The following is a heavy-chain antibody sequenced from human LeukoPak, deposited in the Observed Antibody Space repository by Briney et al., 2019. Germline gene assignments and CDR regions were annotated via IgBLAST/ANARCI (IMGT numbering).Heavy chain of an antibody. Sequence: SQTLSLTCAISGDSVSSNSAAWNWLRQSPSRGLEWLGRTYYRSKWYNDYAVSVKSRITINPDTSKNQFSLQLSSVTPEDTAVYYCARDFDYYDSSGYHHQSFDYWGQGTLVTVSS. CDR3: ARDFDYYDSSGYHHQSFDY. D-gene: IGHD3-22*01. V-gene: IGHV6-1*01. CDR2: TYYRSKWYN. CDR1: GDSVSSNSAA. J-gene: IGHJ4*02.